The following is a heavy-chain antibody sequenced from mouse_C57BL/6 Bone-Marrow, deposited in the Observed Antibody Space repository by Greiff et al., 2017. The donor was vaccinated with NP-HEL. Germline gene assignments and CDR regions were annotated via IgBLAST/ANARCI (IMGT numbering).Heavy chain of an antibody. CDR2: ISNLAYSI. CDR3: ARFAY. V-gene: IGHV5-15*01. CDR1: GFTFSDYG. Sequence: EVKLMESGGGLVQPGGSLKLSCAASGFTFSDYGMAWVRQAPRQGPEWVAFISNLAYSIYYADTVTGRFTISRENAKNTLYLEMSHLKSEDTAMYYCARFAYWGQGTLVTVSA. J-gene: IGHJ3*01.